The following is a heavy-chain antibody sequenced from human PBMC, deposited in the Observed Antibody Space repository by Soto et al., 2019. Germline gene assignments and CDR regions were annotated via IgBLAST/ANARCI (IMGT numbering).Heavy chain of an antibody. J-gene: IGHJ4*02. V-gene: IGHV1-18*01. CDR3: VRDSPIGNTYSGYDGFDH. CDR2: ISAYNGNT. CDR1: GYSFTRYY. D-gene: IGHD5-12*01. Sequence: ASVKVSCKASGYSFTRYYINWVRQAPGQGLEWMGWISAYNGNTHYEEKLQGRVTLTTDTSTSTAYMELRSLRSDDTAVYFCVRDSPIGNTYSGYDGFDHWGQGTLVTVSS.